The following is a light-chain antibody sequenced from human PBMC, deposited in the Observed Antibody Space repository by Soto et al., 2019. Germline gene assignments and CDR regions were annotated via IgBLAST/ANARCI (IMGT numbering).Light chain of an antibody. CDR1: QSVSSY. V-gene: IGKV3-11*01. J-gene: IGKJ5*01. CDR3: QQYGSLIT. Sequence: EIVLTQSPATLSLSPGERATLSCRASQSVSSYLAWYQQKPGQAPRPLIYDASNRATGIPARFSGSGSGTDFTLTISRLEPEDFAVYYCQQYGSLITFGQGTRLEIK. CDR2: DAS.